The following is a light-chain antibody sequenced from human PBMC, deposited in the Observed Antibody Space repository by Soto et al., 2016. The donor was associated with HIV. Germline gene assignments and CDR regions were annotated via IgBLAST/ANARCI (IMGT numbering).Light chain of an antibody. CDR3: QKYNDARALI. CDR1: QGISNY. CDR2: AAS. V-gene: IGKV1-27*01. J-gene: IGKJ4*01. Sequence: IQMTQSPSSLSASVGDRVTITCRASQGISNYLAWYQQKPGKVPKLLIYAASTLQSGVPSRFRGSGSGTDFTLTISGLQPEDVATYYCQKYNDARALIFGGGTKVEI.